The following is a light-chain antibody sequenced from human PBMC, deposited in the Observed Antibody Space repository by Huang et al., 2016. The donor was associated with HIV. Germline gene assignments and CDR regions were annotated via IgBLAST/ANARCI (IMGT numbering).Light chain of an antibody. J-gene: IGKJ5*01. CDR3: QQRSSWPPSIA. V-gene: IGKV3-11*01. CDR2: DAS. Sequence: VVLTYSPSTLSLSPGESATLSCRASQSVSTYLAWYKQKPGQAPRLLLYDASNRATGIAARFSGIVAGTDFTLTISSLEPEDFALYYCQQRSSWPPSIAFGQGTRLEIK. CDR1: QSVSTY.